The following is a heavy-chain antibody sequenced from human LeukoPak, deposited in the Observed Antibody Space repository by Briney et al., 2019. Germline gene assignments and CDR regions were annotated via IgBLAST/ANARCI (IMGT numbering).Heavy chain of an antibody. CDR2: ISSSSSYI. J-gene: IGHJ4*02. CDR1: GFTFSSYS. Sequence: PGGSLRLSCAASGFTFSSYSMNWVRQAPGKGLEWVSSISSSSSYIYYADSVKGRFTISRDNAKNSLYLQMNSLRAEDTAVYYCAGGRGGSSSSFDYWGQGTLVTVSS. V-gene: IGHV3-21*01. D-gene: IGHD6-6*01. CDR3: AGGRGGSSSSFDY.